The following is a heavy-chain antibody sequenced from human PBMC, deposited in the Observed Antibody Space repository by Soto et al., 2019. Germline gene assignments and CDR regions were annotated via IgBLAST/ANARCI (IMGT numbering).Heavy chain of an antibody. CDR3: AKDCFDGDSTSCYFQH. J-gene: IGHJ1*01. Sequence: EVQLLESGGGLVQPGGSLRLSCAASGFTFSSYAMSWVRQAPGKGLEWVSAISGSGGSTYYADSVKGRFTISRDNSKNTLYLQMNSLRAEDTAVYYCAKDCFDGDSTSCYFQHWGQGTLVTVSS. CDR2: ISGSGGST. CDR1: GFTFSSYA. V-gene: IGHV3-23*01. D-gene: IGHD2-2*01.